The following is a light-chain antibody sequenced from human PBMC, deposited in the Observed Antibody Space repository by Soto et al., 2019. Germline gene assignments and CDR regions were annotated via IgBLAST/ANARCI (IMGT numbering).Light chain of an antibody. CDR3: QQYGTSPFT. Sequence: EIVLTQSPGTLSLSPGERATLSCRASQSVSSSSLAWYQQKPGQAPRLLIYGASSRATGIPDRFSGSGSGTDFTLTISRLGPEDFAVYYCQQYGTSPFTFGPGTKVDIK. V-gene: IGKV3-20*01. CDR2: GAS. J-gene: IGKJ3*01. CDR1: QSVSSSS.